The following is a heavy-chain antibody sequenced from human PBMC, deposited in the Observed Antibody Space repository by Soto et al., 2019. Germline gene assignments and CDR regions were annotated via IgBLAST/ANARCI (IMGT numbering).Heavy chain of an antibody. CDR2: ITSHGHIT. CDR3: AKGGRQWLVTSDFNY. D-gene: IGHD6-19*01. V-gene: IGHV3-64*04. J-gene: IGHJ4*01. Sequence: KGLEYISDITSHGHITHYADSVKGRFTISRDSSKNTVSLEMTSLRAEDTAFYYFAKGGRQWLVTSDFNYWGHGALVTVSS.